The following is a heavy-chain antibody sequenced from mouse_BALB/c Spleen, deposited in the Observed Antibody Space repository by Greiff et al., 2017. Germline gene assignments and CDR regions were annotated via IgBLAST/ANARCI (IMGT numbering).Heavy chain of an antibody. V-gene: IGHV1-14*01. CDR1: GYTFTSYV. D-gene: IGHD2-14*01. CDR3: ARGTGYYFDY. Sequence: EVQLRQSGPELVKPGASVKMSCKASGYTFTSYVMHWVKRKPGQGLEWIGYINPYNDGTKYNEKFKGKATLTSDKSSSTAYKELSSLTSEDSAVYYCARGTGYYFDYWGQGTTLTVSS. J-gene: IGHJ2*01. CDR2: INPYNDGT.